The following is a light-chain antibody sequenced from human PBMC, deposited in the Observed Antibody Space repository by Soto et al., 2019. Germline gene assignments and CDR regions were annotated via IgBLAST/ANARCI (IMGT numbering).Light chain of an antibody. J-gene: IGLJ2*01. Sequence: QSALTQPPSVSGAPGQRVTISCTGSSSNIGAGYDVHWYQQLPGTAPKLLIYGNSNRPSGVPDPFSGSKSGTSASLAITGLQAEDEADYYCQSYDSSLSGSVFGGGTKLTVL. V-gene: IGLV1-40*01. CDR1: SSNIGAGYD. CDR3: QSYDSSLSGSV. CDR2: GNS.